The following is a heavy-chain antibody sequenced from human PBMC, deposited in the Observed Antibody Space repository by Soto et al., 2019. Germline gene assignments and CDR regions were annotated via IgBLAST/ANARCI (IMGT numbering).Heavy chain of an antibody. CDR3: ARPYSGSYSFDF. CDR2: IGSRGTDM. D-gene: IGHD1-26*01. V-gene: IGHV3-21*01. Sequence: GGSLRISCAASGFPLSGYNINWVRQAPGKGLEWVSSIGSRGTDMYYAESVKGRFTISRDNAKNSLYLQLKGLRAEDTAVFYCARPYSGSYSFDFRGQGPMVTVFS. CDR1: GFPLSGYN. J-gene: IGHJ4*02.